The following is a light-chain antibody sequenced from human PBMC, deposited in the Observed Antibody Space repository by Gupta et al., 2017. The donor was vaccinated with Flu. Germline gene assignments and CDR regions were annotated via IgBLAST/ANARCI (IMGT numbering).Light chain of an antibody. V-gene: IGLV1-51*01. CDR2: ENN. Sequence: QSVLTQPPSVSAAPGQKVTIPCSGSSSNIGNNYVSWYQQHPGTAPKLLIYENNKRPSGIPDRFSGSKSGTSATLGITGLQTGDEADYYCGTWDSSLSALFGGGTKLTVL. J-gene: IGLJ2*01. CDR3: GTWDSSLSAL. CDR1: SSNIGNNY.